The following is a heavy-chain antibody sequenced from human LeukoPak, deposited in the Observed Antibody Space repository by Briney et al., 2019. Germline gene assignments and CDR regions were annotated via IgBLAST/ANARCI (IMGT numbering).Heavy chain of an antibody. D-gene: IGHD3-10*01. J-gene: IGHJ5*02. CDR2: IYHSGST. CDR1: GSSISSGYY. Sequence: SESLSLTCALSGSSISSGYYWGWIRQPPGKGLEGIGSIYHSGSTYYNPSLKSRVTLSVDTSKNHSSLKLSSVCAADRAVYYCVCGSGSTGLFDLGGRGTLDSVS. V-gene: IGHV4-38-2*01. CDR3: VCGSGSTGLFDL.